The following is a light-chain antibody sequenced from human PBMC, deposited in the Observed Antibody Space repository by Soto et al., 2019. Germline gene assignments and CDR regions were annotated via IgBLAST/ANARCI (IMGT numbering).Light chain of an antibody. Sequence: EIVLTQSPGTLSLSPGERATLSCRASQSVSSSYLAWYQQKPGQAPRLLIYGASSRATGIPARFSGRGSGTEFTLTISSLQSEDFAVYSCHQYHNWTFGQGTKVDIK. CDR1: QSVSSSY. J-gene: IGKJ1*01. V-gene: IGKV3-20*01. CDR3: HQYHNWT. CDR2: GAS.